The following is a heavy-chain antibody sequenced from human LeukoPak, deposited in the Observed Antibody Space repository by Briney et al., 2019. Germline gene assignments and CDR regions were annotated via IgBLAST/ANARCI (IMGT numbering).Heavy chain of an antibody. CDR1: GFTFRNYW. CDR2: INEDGSEK. J-gene: IGHJ3*01. D-gene: IGHD1-7*01. Sequence: AGGSLRLSCAASGFTFRNYWVNWVRQAPGKWLEWVANINEDGSEKYYVDSVKGRFTISRDNAKNSLYLQMNSLRDEDTAVYYCARDPDWNYVRAFDFWGQGTMVIVSS. CDR3: ARDPDWNYVRAFDF. V-gene: IGHV3-7*01.